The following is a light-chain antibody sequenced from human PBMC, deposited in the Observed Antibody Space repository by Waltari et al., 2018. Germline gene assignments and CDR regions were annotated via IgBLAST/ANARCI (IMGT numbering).Light chain of an antibody. CDR1: SSAVGGYTY. CDR3: SSYTRSSALV. V-gene: IGLV2-14*03. Sequence: QSALTQPASVSGSPGQSITISCTGTSSAVGGYTYVSWYQRDPGKAPKLMIYNVTVRPSGVSDRFSGPKSGNTATRIISGLQAEDEADYFCSSYTRSSALVFGGGTKLTVL. CDR2: NVT. J-gene: IGLJ2*01.